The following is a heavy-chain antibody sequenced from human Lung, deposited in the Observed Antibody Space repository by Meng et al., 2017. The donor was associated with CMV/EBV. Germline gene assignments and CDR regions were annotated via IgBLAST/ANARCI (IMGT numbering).Heavy chain of an antibody. CDR3: ARGRGYCSSTNCYLNFDY. CDR2: ISSTSIHI. V-gene: IGHV3-21*01. J-gene: IGHJ4*02. Sequence: GGSLRLXXAASAFIFSDYAMTWIRQAPGKGLEWVSSISSTSIHIYYADSVKGRFTISRDNSKNLLYLQLNSLRAEDTAVYYCARGRGYCSSTNCYLNFDYWGQGTXVTVSS. D-gene: IGHD2-2*01. CDR1: AFIFSDYA.